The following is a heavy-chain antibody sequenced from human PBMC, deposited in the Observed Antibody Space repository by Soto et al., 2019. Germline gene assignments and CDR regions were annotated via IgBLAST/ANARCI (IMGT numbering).Heavy chain of an antibody. Sequence: GGSLRLSCAASGFTFSDHYMDWVRQAPGKGLEWVGRTRDQAHSYTTEYAASVKGRFTISRDDSKNSLYLQMNSLKTEDTAVYYCARIYSSTWYGSFFDYCGQGTLVTVS. J-gene: IGHJ4*02. CDR1: GFTFSDHY. V-gene: IGHV3-72*01. D-gene: IGHD6-13*01. CDR3: ARIYSSTWYGSFFDY. CDR2: TRDQAHSYTT.